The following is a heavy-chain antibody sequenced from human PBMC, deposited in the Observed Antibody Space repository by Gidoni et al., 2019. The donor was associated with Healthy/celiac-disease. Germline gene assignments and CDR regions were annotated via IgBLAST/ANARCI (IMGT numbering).Heavy chain of an antibody. CDR3: ARDPDYYGSGSYYPFDY. D-gene: IGHD3-10*01. CDR1: GFTFDDYG. Sequence: EVQLVESGGGVVRPGGSLRLSCAASGFTFDDYGMSWVRQAPGKGLEWVSGINWNGGSTGYADSVKGRFTISRDNVKNSLYLQMNSLRAEDTALYYCARDPDYYGSGSYYPFDYWGQGTLVTVSA. V-gene: IGHV3-20*04. J-gene: IGHJ4*02. CDR2: INWNGGST.